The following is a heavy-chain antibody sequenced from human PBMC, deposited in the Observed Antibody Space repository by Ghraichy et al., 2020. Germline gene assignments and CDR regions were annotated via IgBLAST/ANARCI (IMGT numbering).Heavy chain of an antibody. CDR1: GGSTNTNSYY. J-gene: IGHJ6*02. Sequence: GSLRLSCTVSGGSTNTNSYYWAWIRQPPGKGPEWIGSVYYSGSAYYNPSLKSRLTLSIDTSKNHFSLSLRSVTAQDTAIYYCASLCVGVVVDSPYHHYGLDVWGQGTTVTVSS. V-gene: IGHV4-39*07. D-gene: IGHD2-21*01. CDR3: ASLCVGVVVDSPYHHYGLDV. CDR2: VYYSGSA.